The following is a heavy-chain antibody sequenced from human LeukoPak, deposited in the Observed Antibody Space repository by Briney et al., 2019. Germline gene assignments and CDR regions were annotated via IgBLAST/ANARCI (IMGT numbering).Heavy chain of an antibody. J-gene: IGHJ6*02. D-gene: IGHD3-22*01. V-gene: IGHV1-69*04. CDR1: GGTFSSYG. CDR2: IIPILAIT. CDR3: ARTNYYDSSGYQGAGTYYYGMDV. Sequence: SVKVSCRASGGTFSSYGVSWVRQAPGQGLEWMGRIIPILAITNYAQKFQGRVTITADKSTGTAYMELSSLRSEDTAVYYCARTNYYDSSGYQGAGTYYYGMDVWGQGTTVTVSS.